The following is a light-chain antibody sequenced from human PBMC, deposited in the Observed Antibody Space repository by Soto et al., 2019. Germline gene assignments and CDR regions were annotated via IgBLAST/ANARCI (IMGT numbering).Light chain of an antibody. CDR3: SSYGGRSNLV. CDR1: SSGVGAYKF. V-gene: IGLV2-8*01. CDR2: EVN. Sequence: QSALTQPPSASGSPGQSVTISCTGTSSGVGAYKFVSWYQLHPGKAPKLMIYEVNVRPSGVPDRFSGSKSGNTASLTVSGLQVEDEADYYRSSYGGRSNLVFGGGTKLTVL. J-gene: IGLJ2*01.